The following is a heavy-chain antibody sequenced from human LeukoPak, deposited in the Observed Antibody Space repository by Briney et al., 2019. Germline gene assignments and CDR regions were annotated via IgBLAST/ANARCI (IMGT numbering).Heavy chain of an antibody. CDR2: INPNSGGT. V-gene: IGHV1-2*02. J-gene: IGHJ4*02. CDR3: ARGTGGKVWFGELFAY. Sequence: ASVKVSCKASGYTFTGYYMHWVRQAPGQGLEWMGWINPNSGGTNYAQKFQGRVTMTRDTSISTAYMELSRLRSEDTAVYYCARGTGGKVWFGELFAYWGQGTLVTVSS. D-gene: IGHD3-10*01. CDR1: GYTFTGYY.